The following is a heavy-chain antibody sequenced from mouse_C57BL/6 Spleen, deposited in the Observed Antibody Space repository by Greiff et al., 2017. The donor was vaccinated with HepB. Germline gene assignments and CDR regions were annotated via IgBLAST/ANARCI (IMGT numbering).Heavy chain of an antibody. CDR1: GYTFTSYT. J-gene: IGHJ3*01. Sequence: VQLQQSGAELARPGASVKMSCKASGYTFTSYTMHWVKQRPGQGLEWIGYINPSSGYTKYNQKFKDKATLTADKSSSTAYMQLSSLTSEDSAVYDCARGDYDGSWFAYWGQGTLVTVSA. D-gene: IGHD2-4*01. CDR2: INPSSGYT. V-gene: IGHV1-4*01. CDR3: ARGDYDGSWFAY.